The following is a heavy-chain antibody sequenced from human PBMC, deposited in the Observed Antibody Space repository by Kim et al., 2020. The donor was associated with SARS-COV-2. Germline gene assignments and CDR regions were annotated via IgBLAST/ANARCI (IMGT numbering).Heavy chain of an antibody. CDR1: GYTFTGYY. V-gene: IGHV1-2*02. CDR2: INPNSGGT. CDR3: AREAPAMIVVPNIPPD. Sequence: ASVKVSCKASGYTFTGYYMHWVRQAPGQGLEWMGWINPNSGGTNYAQKFQGRVTMTRDTSISTAYMELSRLRSDDTAVYYCAREAPAMIVVPNIPPDWGQGTLVTVSS. D-gene: IGHD3-22*01. J-gene: IGHJ4*02.